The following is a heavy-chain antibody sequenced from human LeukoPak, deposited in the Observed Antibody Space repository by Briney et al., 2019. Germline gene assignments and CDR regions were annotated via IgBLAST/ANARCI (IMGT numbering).Heavy chain of an antibody. V-gene: IGHV3-66*02. CDR2: IYTAGST. CDR1: GFSVSNNY. D-gene: IGHD6-13*01. CDR3: ARPVGLAAALDY. Sequence: GGSLRLSCVVSGFSVSNNYMSWVRQAPGKGLEWVSIIYTAGSTYYADSVKGRFTISRDNSKNTPYLQMNSLRAEDTAVYYCARPVGLAAALDYWGQGTLVTVSS. J-gene: IGHJ4*02.